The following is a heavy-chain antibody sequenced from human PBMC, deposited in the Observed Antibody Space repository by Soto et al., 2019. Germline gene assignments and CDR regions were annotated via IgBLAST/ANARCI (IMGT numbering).Heavy chain of an antibody. CDR2: INGDGTST. D-gene: IGHD5-12*01. J-gene: IGHJ4*02. V-gene: IGHV3-74*01. CDR3: ARGPFRYSGYDNYFDS. Sequence: EVQLVESGGGLVQPGGSLRLSCAASGFTFSDYWMHWVRQGPEEGLMWVSRINGDGTSTSYADSVKGRFTISRDNAKNXLSLQMNSLRVEDTAVYYCARGPFRYSGYDNYFDSWGQGTLVTVSS. CDR1: GFTFSDYW.